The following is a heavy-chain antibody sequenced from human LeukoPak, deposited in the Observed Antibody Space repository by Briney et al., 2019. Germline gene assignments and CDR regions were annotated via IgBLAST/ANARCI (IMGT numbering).Heavy chain of an antibody. V-gene: IGHV1-2*02. D-gene: IGHD5-18*01. CDR1: GYTFTGCF. CDR2: IDPNSDNI. J-gene: IGHJ4*02. CDR3: ARSAYNYGYVYFDH. Sequence: GASVNVSYKASGYTFTGCFIHYVRQAPGQGLEWMGWIDPNSDNIRYSETFKDRVTMTRDTSTNTAYMELSWLRSDDTAVYYCARSAYNYGYVYFDHWGQGTLVIVSS.